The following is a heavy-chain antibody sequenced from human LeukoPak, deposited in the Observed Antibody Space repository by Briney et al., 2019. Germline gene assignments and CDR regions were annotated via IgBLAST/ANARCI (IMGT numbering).Heavy chain of an antibody. CDR2: IYHSGST. CDR1: GGSISSSSYY. D-gene: IGHD6-13*01. V-gene: IGHV4-39*07. CDR3: ARDGVAAPNWFDP. Sequence: SETLSLTCTVSGGSISSSSYYWGWIRQPPGKGLEWIGSIYHSGSTYYNPSLKSRVTISVDTSKNQFSLKLSSVTAADTAVYYCARDGVAAPNWFDPWGQGTLVTVSS. J-gene: IGHJ5*02.